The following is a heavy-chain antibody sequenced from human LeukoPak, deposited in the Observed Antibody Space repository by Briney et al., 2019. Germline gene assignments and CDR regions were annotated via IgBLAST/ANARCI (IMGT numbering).Heavy chain of an antibody. CDR1: GFSFRSYG. Sequence: GGSLRLSCAASGFSFRSYGMHWVRQTPGKGLEWVGRIKSKTDGGTTDYAAPVKGRFTISRDDSKNTLFLQMNSLKTEDTAVYYCTTHLPYNYWGQGTLVTVSS. CDR2: IKSKTDGGTT. CDR3: TTHLPYNY. D-gene: IGHD1-14*01. V-gene: IGHV3-15*01. J-gene: IGHJ4*02.